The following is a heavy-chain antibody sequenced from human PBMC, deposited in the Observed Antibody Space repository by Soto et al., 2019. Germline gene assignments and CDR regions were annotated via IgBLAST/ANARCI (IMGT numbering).Heavy chain of an antibody. J-gene: IGHJ6*02. CDR2: ISYDGSNK. CDR1: GFTFSSYA. CDR3: AREQLAPSGYYYGMDV. Sequence: GGSLRFSCAASGFTFSSYAMHWVRQAPGKGLEWVAIISYDGSNKYYADSVKGRFTISRDNSKSTLYLQMDSLRPEDTAAYYCAREQLAPSGYYYGMDVWGQGTTVTVSS. V-gene: IGHV3-30-3*01. D-gene: IGHD6-6*01.